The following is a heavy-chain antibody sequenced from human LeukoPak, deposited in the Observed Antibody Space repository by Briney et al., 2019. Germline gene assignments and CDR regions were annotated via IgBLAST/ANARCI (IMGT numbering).Heavy chain of an antibody. J-gene: IGHJ4*02. Sequence: GGSLKLSCAASGFTFSGSAMHWVRQASGKGLEWVGRIRSKANSYATAYAASVKGRFTISRDDSKNTAYLRMNSLKTEDTAVYYCTCVFRDYYDSSGYSNFDYWGQGTLVTVSS. CDR2: IRSKANSYAT. V-gene: IGHV3-73*01. CDR3: TCVFRDYYDSSGYSNFDY. CDR1: GFTFSGSA. D-gene: IGHD3-22*01.